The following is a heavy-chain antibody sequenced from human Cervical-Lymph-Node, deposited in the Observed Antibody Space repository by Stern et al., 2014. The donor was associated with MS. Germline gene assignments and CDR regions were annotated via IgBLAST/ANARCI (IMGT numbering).Heavy chain of an antibody. CDR2: IYPYDSDT. D-gene: IGHD3-22*01. Sequence: MQLVQSGAEVKKPGESLKISCKGSGYTFTSYWIGWVRQMPGKGLEWMGIIYPYDSDTRYSPSFQGQVTISADKSISTAYLQWSSLKASDTAMYYCARLDYYDSTGYYDFDYWGQGTLVTVSS. CDR3: ARLDYYDSTGYYDFDY. V-gene: IGHV5-51*01. CDR1: GYTFTSYW. J-gene: IGHJ4*02.